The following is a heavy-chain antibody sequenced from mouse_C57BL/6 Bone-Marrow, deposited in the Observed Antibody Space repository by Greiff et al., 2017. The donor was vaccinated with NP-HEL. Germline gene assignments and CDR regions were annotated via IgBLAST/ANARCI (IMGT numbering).Heavy chain of an antibody. V-gene: IGHV2-6*01. CDR2: IWGVGST. CDR3: ASRSSSTPWYFDV. D-gene: IGHD1-1*01. J-gene: IGHJ1*03. CDR1: GFSLTSYG. Sequence: VQLQQSGPGLVAPSQSLSITCTVSGFSLTSYGVDWVRQSPGKGLEWLGVIWGVGSTNYNSALKSRLSISKDNSKSQVFLKMNSLQTDDTAMYYCASRSSSTPWYFDVWGTGTTVTVSS.